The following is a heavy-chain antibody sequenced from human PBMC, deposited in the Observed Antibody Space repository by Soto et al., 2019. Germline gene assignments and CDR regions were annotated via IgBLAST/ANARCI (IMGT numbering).Heavy chain of an antibody. CDR2: ISGSGGST. CDR3: AKGLYSGSYFDS. V-gene: IGHV3-23*01. D-gene: IGHD1-26*01. Sequence: GGSLRLSCAASGFTFSSYAMTWVRQAPGKGLEWVSAISGSGGSTYYADSVKGQFTISRDNSKNTLYLQMNSLRAEDTAVYYCAKGLYSGSYFDSWGQGTPVTVSS. J-gene: IGHJ4*03. CDR1: GFTFSSYA.